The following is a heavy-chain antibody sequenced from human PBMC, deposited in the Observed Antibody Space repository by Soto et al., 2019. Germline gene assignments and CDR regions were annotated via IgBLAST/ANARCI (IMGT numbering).Heavy chain of an antibody. CDR1: GGTFSSYA. D-gene: IGHD6-6*01. V-gene: IGHV1-69*13. CDR2: IIPIFGTA. CDR3: ARQQLVLDDYYYYYGMDV. J-gene: IGHJ6*02. Sequence: GASVNVSCKASGGTFSSYAISWVRQAPGQGLEWMGGIIPIFGTANYAQKFQGRVTITADESTSTAYIELSSLRSEDTAVYYCARQQLVLDDYYYYYGMDVWGQGTTVTVSS.